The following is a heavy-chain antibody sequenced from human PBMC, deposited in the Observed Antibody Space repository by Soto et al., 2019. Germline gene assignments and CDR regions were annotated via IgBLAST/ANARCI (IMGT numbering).Heavy chain of an antibody. D-gene: IGHD2-2*01. CDR2: ISSSSSYI. V-gene: IGHV3-21*01. CDR1: GFTFSSYS. Sequence: EVQLVESGGGLVKPGGSLSLACAASGFTFSSYSMNWVRQAPGKGLEWVSSISSSSSYIYYADSVKGRFTISRDNAKNSLYLQMNSLRAEDTAVYYCARGAAMADYWGQGTLVTVSS. CDR3: ARGAAMADY. J-gene: IGHJ4*02.